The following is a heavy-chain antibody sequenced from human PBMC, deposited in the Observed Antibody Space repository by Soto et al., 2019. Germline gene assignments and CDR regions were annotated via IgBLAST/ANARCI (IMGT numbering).Heavy chain of an antibody. CDR1: GGSFSGYY. CDR3: ARESHDILTGPPWVWYFDL. V-gene: IGHV4-34*01. CDR2: IDDRGSI. Sequence: QVQLQQWGAGPLRPLETLSLTCGVSGGSFSGYYWAWIRQSPGKGLEWIGEIDDRGSINYNRSLKSQVSISVDTSKNHYCLNLRSVTAADTAVYYCARESHDILTGPPWVWYFDLWGRGTLVTVSS. J-gene: IGHJ2*01. D-gene: IGHD3-9*01.